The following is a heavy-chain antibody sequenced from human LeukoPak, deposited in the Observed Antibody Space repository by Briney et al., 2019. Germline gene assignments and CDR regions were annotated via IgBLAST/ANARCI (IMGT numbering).Heavy chain of an antibody. V-gene: IGHV4-59*01. CDR2: IYYSGST. Sequence: SETLSLTCTVPGGSISSYYWSWIRQPPGKGLEWIGYIYYSGSTNYNPSLKSRVTISVDTSKNQFSLKLSPVTAADTAVYYCARAGPYYYMDVWGKGTTVTVSS. J-gene: IGHJ6*03. CDR3: ARAGPYYYMDV. CDR1: GGSISSYY.